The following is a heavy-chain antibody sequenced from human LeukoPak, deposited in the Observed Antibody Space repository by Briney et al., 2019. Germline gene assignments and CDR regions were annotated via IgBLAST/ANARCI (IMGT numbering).Heavy chain of an antibody. CDR3: ARDRSVGFGELFNYYYYYMDV. CDR2: ISNDGTNK. D-gene: IGHD3-10*01. V-gene: IGHV3-30*04. Sequence: PGGSLRLSCAASGFSFSSYAMHWVRQSPGKGLQWVAVISNDGTNKYYADSVKGRFTISRDNSKNTLYLQMNSLRAEDTAVYYCARDRSVGFGELFNYYYYYMDVWGKGTTVTVSS. CDR1: GFSFSSYA. J-gene: IGHJ6*03.